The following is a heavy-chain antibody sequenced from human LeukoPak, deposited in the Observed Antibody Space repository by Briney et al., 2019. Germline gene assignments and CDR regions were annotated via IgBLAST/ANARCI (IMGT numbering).Heavy chain of an antibody. Sequence: GGSLRLSCAASRFTFSTYGMHWVRQAPGKGLEWVAVISYDRSNKYYADSVKGRFTISRDNSKNTLYLQMNSLRAEDTAVYYCAKSYYDFWSGYYQTFDYWGQGTLVTVSS. J-gene: IGHJ4*02. CDR1: RFTFSTYG. CDR2: ISYDRSNK. V-gene: IGHV3-30*18. CDR3: AKSYYDFWSGYYQTFDY. D-gene: IGHD3-3*01.